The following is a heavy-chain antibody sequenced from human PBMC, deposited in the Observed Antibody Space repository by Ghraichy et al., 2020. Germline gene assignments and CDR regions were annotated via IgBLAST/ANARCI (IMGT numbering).Heavy chain of an antibody. V-gene: IGHV3-21*01. CDR3: ARGDGVSHYYYSGMDV. CDR2: ISTASTYI. Sequence: GGSLRLSCAASGFTFSTYRMNWVRQAPGKGLEWVASISTASTYISYADSVRGRFTISRDNAKNSLYLQMNGLRADDTAVYYCARGDGVSHYYYSGMDVCGQGTTVTVSS. D-gene: IGHD3-3*01. CDR1: GFTFSTYR. J-gene: IGHJ6*02.